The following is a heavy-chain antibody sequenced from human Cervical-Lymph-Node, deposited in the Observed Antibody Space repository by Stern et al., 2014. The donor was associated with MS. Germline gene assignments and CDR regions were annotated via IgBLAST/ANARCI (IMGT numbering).Heavy chain of an antibody. Sequence: EVQLVESGGAVVQPGGSLRLSCVASGFRFDDYSMHWVRQTPGKRLEWVSLIDWDGENTYYVGSAKGRFTVSRDNSKNSLYLHMNSLRTEDTGVYYCAKDKGYTSSKDFFDYWGQGTLVTVSS. J-gene: IGHJ4*02. CDR3: AKDKGYTSSKDFFDY. D-gene: IGHD6-6*01. V-gene: IGHV3-43*01. CDR1: GFRFDDYS. CDR2: IDWDGENT.